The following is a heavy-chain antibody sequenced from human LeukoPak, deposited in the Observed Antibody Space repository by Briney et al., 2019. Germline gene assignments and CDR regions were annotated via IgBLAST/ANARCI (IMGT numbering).Heavy chain of an antibody. CDR2: ISSSSTI. CDR3: ARDLRKGGSS. J-gene: IGHJ4*02. V-gene: IGHV3-48*01. CDR1: GFTFSSYG. D-gene: IGHD6-13*01. Sequence: PGGSLRLSCAASGFTFSSYGMHWVRQAPGKGLEWVSYISSSSTIYYADSVKGRFTISRDNAKNSLYLQMNSLRAEDTAVYYCARDLRKGGSSWGQGTLVTVSS.